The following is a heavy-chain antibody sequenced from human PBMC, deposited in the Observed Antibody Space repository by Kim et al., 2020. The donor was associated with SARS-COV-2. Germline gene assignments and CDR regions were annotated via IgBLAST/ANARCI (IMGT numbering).Heavy chain of an antibody. CDR2: ISGGGGST. D-gene: IGHD2-8*01. Sequence: GGSLRLSCAASGFTFSTYGMTWVRQAPGKGLEWVSGISGGGGSTNYADSVKGRFTISRDNSKNTLYLQMNSLRAEDTAVYYCAKGQNGLDYWGRGTLVTVSS. J-gene: IGHJ4*02. V-gene: IGHV3-23*01. CDR3: AKGQNGLDY. CDR1: GFTFSTYG.